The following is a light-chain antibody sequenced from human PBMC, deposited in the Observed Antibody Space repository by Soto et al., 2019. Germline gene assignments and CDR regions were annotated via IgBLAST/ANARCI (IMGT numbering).Light chain of an antibody. CDR3: EAWDDSLSRVL. CDR1: SSNIGSNI. Sequence: QSVLTQPPSASGTPGQRVSITCSGSSSNIGSNIVNWYQQLPGRAPKLLIYRTNQRPSGVPDRFSASKSGTSASLAISGLQSEDEADYYCEAWDDSLSRVLFGGGTQLTVL. CDR2: RTN. V-gene: IGLV1-44*01. J-gene: IGLJ2*01.